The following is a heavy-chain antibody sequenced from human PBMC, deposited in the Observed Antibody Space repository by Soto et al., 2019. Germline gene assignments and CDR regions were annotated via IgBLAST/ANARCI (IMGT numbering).Heavy chain of an antibody. CDR2: IYYSGST. CDR1: GGSISSSSYY. CDR3: ARSIGYYYGSGHDY. J-gene: IGHJ4*02. Sequence: PSETLSLTCTVSGGSISSSSYYWGWIRQPPGKGLEWIGSIYYSGSTYYNPSLKSRVTISVDTSKNQFSLKLSSVTAADTAVYYCARSIGYYYGSGHDYWGQGTLVTVSS. V-gene: IGHV4-39*01. D-gene: IGHD3-10*01.